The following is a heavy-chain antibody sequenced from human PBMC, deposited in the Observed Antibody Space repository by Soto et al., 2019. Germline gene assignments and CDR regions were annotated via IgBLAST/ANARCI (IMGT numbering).Heavy chain of an antibody. Sequence: GASVKVSCKASGGTFSSYAISWVLQAPGQGLEWMGWIIPIFGTANYAQKFQGRVTITADKSTSTAYMELSSLRSEDTAVYYCARASASAIFGVVTHYYYGMDVWGQGTTVTVSS. CDR2: IIPIFGTA. V-gene: IGHV1-69*06. J-gene: IGHJ6*02. D-gene: IGHD3-3*01. CDR1: GGTFSSYA. CDR3: ARASASAIFGVVTHYYYGMDV.